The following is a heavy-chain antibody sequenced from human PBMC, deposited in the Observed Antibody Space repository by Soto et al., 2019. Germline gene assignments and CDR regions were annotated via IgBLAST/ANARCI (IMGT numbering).Heavy chain of an antibody. D-gene: IGHD1-20*01. CDR3: ARHGHWAPLDD. CDR2: TYYRRNT. J-gene: IGHJ4*02. Sequence: QLQLQESGPGLVKPSETLSLTCSVSGGSIDSSDFYWVWIRQPPGEGLEWIGSTYYRRNTYYNSXXXXXXXXXXXXXXXXXXXXXXXXXXXDTAVYXCARHGHWAPLDDWGQGTLVTVSS. V-gene: IGHV4-39*01. CDR1: GGSIDSSDFY.